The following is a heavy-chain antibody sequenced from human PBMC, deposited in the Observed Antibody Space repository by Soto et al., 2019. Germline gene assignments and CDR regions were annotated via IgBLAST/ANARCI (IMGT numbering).Heavy chain of an antibody. D-gene: IGHD3-10*01. V-gene: IGHV4-59*01. CDR2: IYYSGST. Sequence: SETLSLTCTVSGGSISSYYWSWIRQPPGKGLEWIGYIYYSGSTNYNPSLKSRVTISVDTSKNQFSLKLSSVTAADTAMYYCARAPRGNYGYPSYFDYWGQGTLVTVSS. CDR1: GGSISSYY. J-gene: IGHJ4*02. CDR3: ARAPRGNYGYPSYFDY.